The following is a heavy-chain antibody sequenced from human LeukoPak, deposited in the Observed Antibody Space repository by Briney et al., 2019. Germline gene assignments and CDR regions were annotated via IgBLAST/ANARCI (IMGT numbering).Heavy chain of an antibody. CDR1: GSVFGHSW. J-gene: IGHJ4*02. CDR2: INLDGSEI. V-gene: IGHV3-7*03. D-gene: IGHD3-22*01. Sequence: GGSLRLSCEASGSVFGHSWMSWVRQAPGKGLEWVANINLDGSEINYLDSLTGRLTISRDNAKDSLYLQMNGLRAEDTAVYFCVRDRGYSTFDYWGQGTLVTVSS. CDR3: VRDRGYSTFDY.